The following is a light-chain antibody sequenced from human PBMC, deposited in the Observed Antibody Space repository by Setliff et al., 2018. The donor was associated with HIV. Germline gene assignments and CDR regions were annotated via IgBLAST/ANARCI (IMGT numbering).Light chain of an antibody. V-gene: IGLV1-51*02. CDR3: GMWESSLPHYV. CDR1: SSDLGNEH. CDR2: ENN. J-gene: IGLJ1*01. Sequence: QSVLTQPPSVSAAPGQRVTISCSRSSSDLGNEHVSWYQKLPGMAPKLLIYENNKRPSGIPDRFSAAKSGTSATLGIPGLQTGDEAEYYCGMWESSLPHYVFGTGTKVTVL.